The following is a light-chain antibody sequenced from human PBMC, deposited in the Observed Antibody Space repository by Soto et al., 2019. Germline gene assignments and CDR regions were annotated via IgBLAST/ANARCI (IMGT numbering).Light chain of an antibody. CDR1: QSVSSSY. V-gene: IGKV3-20*01. J-gene: IGKJ1*01. CDR2: GAS. Sequence: ESVLTQSPGTLSLSPGERATLSCRASQSVSSSYLAWYQQKPGQAPRPLIYGASSRAIGIPDRFSGSGSGTDFTLTISRLEPEDFAVYYCQQYGSSPWTFGQGTKVDIK. CDR3: QQYGSSPWT.